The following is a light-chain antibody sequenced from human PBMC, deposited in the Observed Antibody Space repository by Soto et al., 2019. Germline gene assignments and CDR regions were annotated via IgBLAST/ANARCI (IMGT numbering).Light chain of an antibody. J-gene: IGKJ1*01. Sequence: DIQMTQSPSTLSASVGDRVTITCRASQSISGWLAWYQQKPGTAPKLLIYEASNLESGVPSRFSGSGSGTEFTLTISSLQPDDFATYYCQQYYNDWTFGQGTKVEIK. CDR3: QQYYNDWT. CDR1: QSISGW. V-gene: IGKV1-5*01. CDR2: EAS.